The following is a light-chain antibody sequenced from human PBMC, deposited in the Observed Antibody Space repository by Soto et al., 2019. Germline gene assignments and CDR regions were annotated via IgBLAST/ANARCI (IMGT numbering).Light chain of an antibody. J-gene: IGKJ1*01. Sequence: EIVLTQSPATLSLSPGERATLSCRASQSVSSYLAWYQQKPGQAPRLLIYDASNRATGIPARFSGSGSGTDFTLNISSLEPEDFAVYYCQQRSNWPPGGTFGQGTKVEIK. V-gene: IGKV3-11*01. CDR1: QSVSSY. CDR2: DAS. CDR3: QQRSNWPPGGT.